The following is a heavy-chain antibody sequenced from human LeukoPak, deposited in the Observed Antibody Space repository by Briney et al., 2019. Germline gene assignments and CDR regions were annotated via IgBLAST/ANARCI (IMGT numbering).Heavy chain of an antibody. V-gene: IGHV1-18*01. J-gene: IGHJ4*02. CDR3: ARINSGYDTTYFDY. Sequence: ASVKVSCKASGYTFTSYGISWVRQAPGQGLEWMGWISAYNGNTNYAQKLQGRVTMTIDTSTSTAYMELRSLRSDDTAVYYCARINSGYDTTYFDYWGQGTLVTVSS. CDR2: ISAYNGNT. D-gene: IGHD5-12*01. CDR1: GYTFTSYG.